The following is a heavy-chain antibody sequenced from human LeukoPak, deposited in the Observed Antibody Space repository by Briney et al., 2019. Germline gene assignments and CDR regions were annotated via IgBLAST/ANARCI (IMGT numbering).Heavy chain of an antibody. CDR2: ISSSGGST. CDR3: ASSLRRDGSGCFFDY. D-gene: IGHD6-19*01. V-gene: IGHV3-23*01. CDR1: GFTLSSYT. Sequence: SGGSLRLSCAASGFTLSSYTMSWVRQAPGKGLQWVSGISSSGGSTYYVDSVKGRFTISTDNSKNTLYLQMNSLRAEDTAVYYCASSLRRDGSGCFFDYWGQGTLVTVSS. J-gene: IGHJ4*02.